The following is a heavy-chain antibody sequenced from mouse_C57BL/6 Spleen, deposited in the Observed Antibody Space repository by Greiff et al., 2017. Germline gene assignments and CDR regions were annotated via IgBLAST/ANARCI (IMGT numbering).Heavy chain of an antibody. CDR2: IDPETGGT. J-gene: IGHJ4*01. CDR1: GYTFTDYE. Sequence: VQLQQSGAELVRPGASVTLSCKASGYTFTDYEMHWVKQTPVHGLEWIGAIDPETGGTAYNQKFKGKAILTADKSSSTAYMELRSLTSEDSAVYYCTRERGTTVAGAMDYWGQGTSVTVSS. V-gene: IGHV1-15*01. CDR3: TRERGTTVAGAMDY. D-gene: IGHD1-1*01.